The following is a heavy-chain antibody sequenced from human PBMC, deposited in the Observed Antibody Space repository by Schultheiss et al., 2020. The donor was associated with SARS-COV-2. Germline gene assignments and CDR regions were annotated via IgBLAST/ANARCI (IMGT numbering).Heavy chain of an antibody. CDR3: ARGVGLRWYGRLFDY. CDR2: IYYSGST. D-gene: IGHD4-23*01. J-gene: IGHJ4*02. CDR1: GGSISSSSYY. V-gene: IGHV4-39*07. Sequence: SETLSLTCTVSGGSISSSSYYWGWIRQPPGKGLEWIGSIYYSGSTNYNPSLKSRVTISVDTSKNQFSLKLSSVTAADTAVYYCARGVGLRWYGRLFDYWGQGTLVTVSS.